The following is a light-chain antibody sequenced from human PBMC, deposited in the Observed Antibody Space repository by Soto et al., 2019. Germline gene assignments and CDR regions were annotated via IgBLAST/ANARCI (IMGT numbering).Light chain of an antibody. CDR1: HYIGTF. J-gene: IGKJ5*01. CDR2: AAS. CDR3: QKNYSSPSIT. Sequence: DIQMTQSPSSLSASVGDRVTITCRASHYIGTFLNWYQQRPGKAPKLLIYAASNLHGGVPFRFSGTGSGTEFTLTITSLQSEDFATYYCQKNYSSPSITFGQGTRLEIK. V-gene: IGKV1-39*01.